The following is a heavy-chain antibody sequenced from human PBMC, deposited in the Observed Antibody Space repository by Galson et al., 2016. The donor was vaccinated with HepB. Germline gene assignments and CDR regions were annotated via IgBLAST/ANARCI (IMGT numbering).Heavy chain of an antibody. CDR1: GFPVSNKY. CDR3: VTGWGWQPDY. Sequence: SLRLSCAASGFPVSNKYMTWVRQAPGRGLEWVSIIYIGGSTYDADSVQGRFTISKSQFSLNLTSVTAADTAVYYCVTGWGWQPDYWGQGTLVTVSS. V-gene: IGHV3-53*04. D-gene: IGHD6-19*01. CDR2: IYIGGST. J-gene: IGHJ4*02.